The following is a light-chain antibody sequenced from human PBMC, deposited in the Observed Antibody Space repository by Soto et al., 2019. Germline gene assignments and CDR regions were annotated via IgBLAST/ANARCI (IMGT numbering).Light chain of an antibody. CDR2: DAS. CDR1: YDLSSR. V-gene: IGKV3-15*01. CDR3: KHHPIWPIT. Sequence: EIVMTQSPVTLSVSPGERATLSCRARYDLSSRLAWYQQKPGQAPRLLIYDASTRATDVPARFSGSGPGTEFTLTISGLQSEDFAVYFCKHHPIWPITFGGGTQVPIK. J-gene: IGKJ4*01.